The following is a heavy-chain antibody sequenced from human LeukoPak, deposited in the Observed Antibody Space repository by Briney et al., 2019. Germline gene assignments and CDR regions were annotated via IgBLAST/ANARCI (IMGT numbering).Heavy chain of an antibody. CDR1: GYTFTSYY. CDR2: INPSGGST. V-gene: IGHV1-46*01. D-gene: IGHD3-22*01. CDR3: ARDTDYYDSSGYYPYYYYYGMDV. J-gene: IGHJ6*02. Sequence: ASVKVSCKASGYTFTSYYMHWVRQAPGQGLEWMGIINPSGGSTSYAQKFQGRVTMTRDTSISTAYMELSSLRAEDTAVYYCARDTDYYDSSGYYPYYYYYGMDVWGQGTTVTVSS.